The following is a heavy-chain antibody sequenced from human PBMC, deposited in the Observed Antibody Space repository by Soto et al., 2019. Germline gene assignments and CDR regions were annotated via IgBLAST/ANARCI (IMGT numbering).Heavy chain of an antibody. CDR2: IYSGGST. CDR3: ARGGTVYRYYYGMDV. V-gene: IGHV3-53*02. J-gene: IGHJ6*02. D-gene: IGHD1-1*01. Sequence: EVQLVETGGGLIQPGGSLRLSCAASGFTVSSNYMSWVRQAPGKGLEWVSVIYSGGSTYYADSVKGRFTISRDNSKNTLYLQMNSLRAEDTAVYYCARGGTVYRYYYGMDVWGQGTTVTVSS. CDR1: GFTVSSNY.